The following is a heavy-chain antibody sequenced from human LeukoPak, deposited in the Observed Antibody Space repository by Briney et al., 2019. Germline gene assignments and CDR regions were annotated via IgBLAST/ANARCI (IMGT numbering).Heavy chain of an antibody. Sequence: PGGSLRLSCAASGFTFSDYYMSWIRQAPGKGLEWVSYISSSGSTIYYADSVKGRFTISRDNAKNSLYLQMNSLRAEDTAVYYCARDKLMGERWLQFGGMDVWGQGATVTVSS. D-gene: IGHD5-24*01. CDR1: GFTFSDYY. V-gene: IGHV3-11*01. CDR2: ISSSGSTI. CDR3: ARDKLMGERWLQFGGMDV. J-gene: IGHJ6*02.